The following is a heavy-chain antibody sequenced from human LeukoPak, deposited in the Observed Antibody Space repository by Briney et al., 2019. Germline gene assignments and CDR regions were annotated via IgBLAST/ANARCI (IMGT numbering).Heavy chain of an antibody. J-gene: IGHJ6*03. CDR3: AKAPPADSSSHYYYMDV. Sequence: PGGSLRLSCAASGFTFSSYGMHWVRQAPGKGLEWVAVIWYDGSNKYYADSVKGRFTISRDNSKNTLYLQMNSLRAEDTAVYYCAKAPPADSSSHYYYMDVWGKGTTVTVSS. V-gene: IGHV3-33*06. CDR2: IWYDGSNK. CDR1: GFTFSSYG. D-gene: IGHD6-6*01.